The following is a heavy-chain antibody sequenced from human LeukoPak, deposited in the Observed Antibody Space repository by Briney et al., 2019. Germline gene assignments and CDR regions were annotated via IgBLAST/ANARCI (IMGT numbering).Heavy chain of an antibody. Sequence: AGGSLRLSCAASGFTFSSYEMNWVRQAPGKGLEWVSYISSSGSTIYYADSVKGRFTISRDSAKNSLYLQMNSLRAEDTAVYYCARRSIAVAGGFGYWGQGTLVTVSS. J-gene: IGHJ4*02. CDR3: ARRSIAVAGGFGY. V-gene: IGHV3-48*03. CDR2: ISSSGSTI. D-gene: IGHD6-19*01. CDR1: GFTFSSYE.